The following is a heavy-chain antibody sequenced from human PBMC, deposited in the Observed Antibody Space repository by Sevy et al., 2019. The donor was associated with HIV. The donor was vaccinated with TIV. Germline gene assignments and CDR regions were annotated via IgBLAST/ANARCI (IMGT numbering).Heavy chain of an antibody. CDR2: IIPIFGTA. CDR1: GGTFSSYA. D-gene: IGHD3-22*01. J-gene: IGHJ3*02. Sequence: ASVKVSCKASGGTFSSYAISWVRQAPGQGLEWMGGIIPIFGTANYAQKFQGRVTITADESTSTAYMELSSLRSEDTAVHYCARSRNYYSSLDAFDIWGQGTMVTVSS. V-gene: IGHV1-69*13. CDR3: ARSRNYYSSLDAFDI.